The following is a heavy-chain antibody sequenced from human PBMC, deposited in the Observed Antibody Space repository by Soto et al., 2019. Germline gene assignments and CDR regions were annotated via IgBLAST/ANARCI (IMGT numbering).Heavy chain of an antibody. J-gene: IGHJ4*02. Sequence: VRLSGAASGITFSSYAMSWVRPASGKGLELVAVISYDGSSKFHADSLKGRFTISRDNSKNTLYLQMNSLRPEDTAVYYCAKDGYASTPCYCNNLAQGIMLAVSS. CDR2: ISYDGSSK. CDR3: AKDGYASTPCYCNN. CDR1: GITFSSYA. D-gene: IGHD2-8*01. V-gene: IGHV3-30*18.